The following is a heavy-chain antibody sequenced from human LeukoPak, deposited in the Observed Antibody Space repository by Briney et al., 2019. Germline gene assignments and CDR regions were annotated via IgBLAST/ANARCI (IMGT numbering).Heavy chain of an antibody. CDR1: GGSISSYY. Sequence: TSETLSLTCTVSGGSISSYYWSWIRQPPGKGLEWIGYIYYSGSTNYNPSLKSRVTISVDTSKNQFSLKLSSVTAADTAVYYCARIRRIAAAYNWFDPWGQGTLVTVSS. CDR2: IYYSGST. V-gene: IGHV4-59*08. J-gene: IGHJ5*02. D-gene: IGHD6-13*01. CDR3: ARIRRIAAAYNWFDP.